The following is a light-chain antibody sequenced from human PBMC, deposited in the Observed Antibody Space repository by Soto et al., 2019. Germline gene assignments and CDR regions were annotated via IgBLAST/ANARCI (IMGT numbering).Light chain of an antibody. Sequence: EIVLTQSPGTLSLSPGERATLSCRASQSVPKNYLAWYQQKPGQAPRLLIYGPSSRATGIPDRFSGSGSGTDFTLSISRLETKDFAVYYCNQYATSPQTCGQGTKVEIK. CDR1: QSVPKNY. V-gene: IGKV3-20*01. CDR3: NQYATSPQT. CDR2: GPS. J-gene: IGKJ1*01.